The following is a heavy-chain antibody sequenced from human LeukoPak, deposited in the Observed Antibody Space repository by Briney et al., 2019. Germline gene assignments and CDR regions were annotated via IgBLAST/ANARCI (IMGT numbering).Heavy chain of an antibody. J-gene: IGHJ4*02. CDR1: GFTFSSYA. CDR3: AKGSAGGRPYYFDY. D-gene: IGHD6-13*01. Sequence: GGSLRLSCAASGFTFSSYAMHWVRQAPGKGLEWVAVISYDGSNKYYADSVKGRFTISRDNSKNTLYLQMNSLRAEDTAVYYCAKGSAGGRPYYFDYWGQGTLVPVSS. V-gene: IGHV3-30-3*01. CDR2: ISYDGSNK.